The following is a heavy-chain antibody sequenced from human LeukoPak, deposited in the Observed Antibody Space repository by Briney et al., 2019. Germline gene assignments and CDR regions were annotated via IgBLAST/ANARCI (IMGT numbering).Heavy chain of an antibody. D-gene: IGHD3-10*01. V-gene: IGHV4-39*01. Sequence: SETLSLTCTVSGGSISSSSYYWGWLRQPPGKGLEWIGSIYYSGSTYYNPSLKSRVTISVDTSKNQFSLKLSSVTAADTAVYYCARLGPLWFGELLVDYWGQGTLVTVSS. CDR1: GGSISSSSYY. CDR2: IYYSGST. CDR3: ARLGPLWFGELLVDY. J-gene: IGHJ4*02.